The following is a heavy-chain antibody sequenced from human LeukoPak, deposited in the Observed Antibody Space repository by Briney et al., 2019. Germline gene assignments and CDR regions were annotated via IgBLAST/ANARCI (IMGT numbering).Heavy chain of an antibody. CDR1: GGSISSYY. Sequence: KPSETLSLTCTVSGGSISSYYWSWIRQPAGKGLEWIGRIYTSGSTNYNPSLKSRVTMSVDTSKNQFSLKLSSVTAADTAAYYCARMLLGESPSSYYYAYIAAWGNGTTVTVSS. D-gene: IGHD3-10*01. V-gene: IGHV4-4*07. J-gene: IGHJ6*03. CDR3: ARMLLGESPSSYYYAYIAA. CDR2: IYTSGST.